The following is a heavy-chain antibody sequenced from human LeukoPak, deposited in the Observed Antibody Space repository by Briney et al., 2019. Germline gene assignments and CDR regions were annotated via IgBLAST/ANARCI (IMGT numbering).Heavy chain of an antibody. J-gene: IGHJ4*02. CDR1: GFTFSNAW. CDR3: TTPYIGDDILTGYYPDY. CDR2: IKRKTDGGTT. V-gene: IGHV3-15*01. D-gene: IGHD3-9*01. Sequence: GGSLRLSCAASGFTFSNAWMSWVRQAPGKGLEWVGRIKRKTDGGTTDYAAPVKGRFTISRDDSKNTLYLQMNSLKTEDTAVYYCTTPYIGDDILTGYYPDYWGQGTLVTVSS.